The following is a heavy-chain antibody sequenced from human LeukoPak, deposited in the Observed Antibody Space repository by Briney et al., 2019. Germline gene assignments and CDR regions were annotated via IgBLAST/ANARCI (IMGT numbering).Heavy chain of an antibody. CDR1: GGSISSYY. D-gene: IGHD3-10*01. J-gene: IGHJ5*02. CDR2: IYTSGST. CDR3: ARDHTMVRGVIISHWFDP. V-gene: IGHV4-4*07. Sequence: SETLSLTCTVSGGSISSYYWSWIRQPAGKGLEWIGRIYTSGSTNYNPSLKSRVTMSVDTSKNQFSLKLSSVTAADTAVYYCARDHTMVRGVIISHWFDPWGQGTLVTVSS.